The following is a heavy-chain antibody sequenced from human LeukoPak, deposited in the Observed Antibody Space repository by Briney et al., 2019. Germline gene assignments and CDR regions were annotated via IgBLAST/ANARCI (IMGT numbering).Heavy chain of an antibody. Sequence: PGGSLRLSCAASGFTFSSYSMNWVRQAPGKGLEWVSYISTGSSAIYYAGSVKGRFTISRDNAKNSLYLQINSLRADDTAVYYCARSRSGWYFDYWGQGTLVTVSS. CDR3: ARSRSGWYFDY. D-gene: IGHD6-19*01. CDR1: GFTFSSYS. V-gene: IGHV3-48*01. CDR2: ISTGSSAI. J-gene: IGHJ4*02.